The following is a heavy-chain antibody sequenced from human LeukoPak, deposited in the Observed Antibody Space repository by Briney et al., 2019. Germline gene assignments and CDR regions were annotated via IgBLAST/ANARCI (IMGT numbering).Heavy chain of an antibody. V-gene: IGHV1-24*01. D-gene: IGHD1-26*01. Sequence: GASVKVSCKVSGYTLTELSMHWVRQAPGKGLEWMGGFDPEDGETLYAQTLQGRVTLSEDTSPDTAYMELSGRRSEDAAVYYCATAPGWELRSGFDYWGQGTLVTVSS. CDR1: GYTLTELS. CDR2: FDPEDGET. J-gene: IGHJ4*02. CDR3: ATAPGWELRSGFDY.